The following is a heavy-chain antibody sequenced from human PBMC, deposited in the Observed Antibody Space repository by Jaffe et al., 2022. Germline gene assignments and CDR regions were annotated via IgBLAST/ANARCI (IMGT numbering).Heavy chain of an antibody. Sequence: EVQLLESGGGLVQPGGSLRLSCAASGFTFSSYGMSWVRQAPGKGLEWVSVISGSGGSTYYADSVKGRFTISRDNSKNTVYLQMNSLRAEDTALYYCVKDGPVGVLVPTRFDPWGQGTLVSVSS. CDR2: ISGSGGST. CDR1: GFTFSSYG. D-gene: IGHD1-26*01. J-gene: IGHJ5*02. V-gene: IGHV3-23*01. CDR3: VKDGPVGVLVPTRFDP.